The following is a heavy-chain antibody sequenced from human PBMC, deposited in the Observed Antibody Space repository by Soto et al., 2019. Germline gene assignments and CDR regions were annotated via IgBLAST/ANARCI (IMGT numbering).Heavy chain of an antibody. CDR1: GFIFNYYD. D-gene: IGHD2-15*01. CDR3: AKRPQDCSGGTCYRNYFDY. J-gene: IGHJ4*02. Sequence: PGGSMRLSCAASGFIFNYYDMNWVRLAPGKGLEWVSVISGSGAATYYADSVKGRFTISRDNSKNTLYLQLNNLRAEDTAVYFCAKRPQDCSGGTCYRNYFDYWGQGTAVTVSS. CDR2: ISGSGAAT. V-gene: IGHV3-23*01.